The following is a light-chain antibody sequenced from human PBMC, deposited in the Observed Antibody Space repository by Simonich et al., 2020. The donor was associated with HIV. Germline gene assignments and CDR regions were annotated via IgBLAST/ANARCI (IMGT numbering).Light chain of an antibody. V-gene: IGKV1-39*01. Sequence: DIHMTQSPSSLSASVGDRVTITCRASQSISSYLNWYQKKPGKAPKLLIYAASSLQRGVPSRFSGSGSGTDFTLTISSLQAEDFATYYCQQSYRTPRTFGQGTKLEIK. CDR1: QSISSY. CDR2: AAS. J-gene: IGKJ2*01. CDR3: QQSYRTPRT.